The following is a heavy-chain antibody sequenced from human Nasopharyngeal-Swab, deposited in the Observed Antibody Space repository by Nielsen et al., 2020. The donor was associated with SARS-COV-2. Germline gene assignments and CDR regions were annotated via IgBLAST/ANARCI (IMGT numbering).Heavy chain of an antibody. CDR1: GYTLTELS. CDR2: FDPEDGET. CDR3: ATGPIVATINWFDP. V-gene: IGHV1-24*01. Sequence: ASVKVSCKVSGYTLTELSMHWVRQAPGKGLEWMGGFDPEDGETIYAQKFQGRVTMTEDTSTDTAYMELSSLRSEDTAVYYCATGPIVATINWFDPWGQGTLVTASS. D-gene: IGHD5-12*01. J-gene: IGHJ5*02.